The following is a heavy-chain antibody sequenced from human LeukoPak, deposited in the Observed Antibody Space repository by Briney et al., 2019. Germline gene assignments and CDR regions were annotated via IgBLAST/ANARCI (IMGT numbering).Heavy chain of an antibody. D-gene: IGHD6-25*01. CDR2: IFPCGNT. CDR1: GGSISRRNW. Sequence: SGTLSLTCTVSGGSISRRNWWRWVRQPPGKELEWIREIFPCGNTNYNPSLNSRVIISVDKSNNHFALKLSSVTAANTAVYYCATKGPANWYCDLWGRGTRVTGS. J-gene: IGHJ2*01. CDR3: ATKGPANWYCDL. V-gene: IGHV4-4*02.